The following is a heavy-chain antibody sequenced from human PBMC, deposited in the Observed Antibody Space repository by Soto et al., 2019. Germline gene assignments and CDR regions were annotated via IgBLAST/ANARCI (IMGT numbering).Heavy chain of an antibody. CDR3: ARLGRYYQSLDT. Sequence: SETLSLTCNVSGGSFSHNYWIWIRQPPGKGLEWVGYIYYGGTTSYNPSLKSRVTISLETSKSQFSLRLTAVTAADTAVYYCARLGRYYQSLDTWGPGTLVTVLL. CDR2: IYYGGTT. CDR1: GGSFSHNY. J-gene: IGHJ5*01. D-gene: IGHD3-10*01. V-gene: IGHV4-59*08.